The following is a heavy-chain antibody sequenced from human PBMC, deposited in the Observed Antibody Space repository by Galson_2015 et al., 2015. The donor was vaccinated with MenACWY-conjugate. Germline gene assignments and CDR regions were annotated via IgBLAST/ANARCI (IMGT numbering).Heavy chain of an antibody. Sequence: SLRLSCAAPGIIFSSHAMTWVRLTPGKGLEWVSGIGGSGIATYYADSVKGRFTTSRDNSKNTLYLDMNSLRVDDTAVYYCAKAPGSLLTSENLRGYHYMDVWGKGTTVTVSS. CDR1: GIIFSSHA. CDR3: AKAPGSLLTSENLRGYHYMDV. J-gene: IGHJ6*03. CDR2: IGGSGIAT. V-gene: IGHV3-23*01. D-gene: IGHD3-16*01.